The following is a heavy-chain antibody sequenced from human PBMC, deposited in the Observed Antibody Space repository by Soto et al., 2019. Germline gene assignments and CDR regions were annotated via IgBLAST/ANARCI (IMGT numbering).Heavy chain of an antibody. Sequence: LRLSCAASGFTFSSYSMNWVRQAPGKGLEWVSSISSSSSYIYYADSVKGRFTISRDNAKNSLYLQMNSLRAEDTAVYYCARDPGYYGSGSVWFDPWGQGTLVTVSS. CDR1: GFTFSSYS. V-gene: IGHV3-21*01. J-gene: IGHJ5*02. D-gene: IGHD3-10*01. CDR2: ISSSSSYI. CDR3: ARDPGYYGSGSVWFDP.